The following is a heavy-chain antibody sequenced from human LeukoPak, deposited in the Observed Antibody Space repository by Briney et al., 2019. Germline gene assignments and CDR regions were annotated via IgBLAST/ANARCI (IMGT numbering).Heavy chain of an antibody. J-gene: IGHJ6*03. CDR2: IYYSGST. Sequence: SEPLSLTCTVSGGSISSYYWSWIRQPPGKGLEWIGYIYYSGSTNYNPSLKSRVTISVDTSKNQFSLKLSSVTAADTAVYYCATSFYSNYVSYYCYMDVWGKGTTVTVSS. D-gene: IGHD4-11*01. CDR3: ATSFYSNYVSYYCYMDV. V-gene: IGHV4-59*01. CDR1: GGSISSYY.